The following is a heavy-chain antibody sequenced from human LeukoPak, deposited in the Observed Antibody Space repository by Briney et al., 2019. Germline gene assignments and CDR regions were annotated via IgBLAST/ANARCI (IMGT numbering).Heavy chain of an antibody. V-gene: IGHV3-33*01. Sequence: GGSLRLSCAASGFTFSSYGMHWVRQAPGKGLEWVAVIWYDGSNKYYADSVKGRFTISRDNSKNTLYLQMNSLRAEDTAVYYCARDLGNGYGVFDYWGQGTLVTVSS. D-gene: IGHD4-17*01. CDR3: ARDLGNGYGVFDY. CDR1: GFTFSSYG. J-gene: IGHJ4*02. CDR2: IWYDGSNK.